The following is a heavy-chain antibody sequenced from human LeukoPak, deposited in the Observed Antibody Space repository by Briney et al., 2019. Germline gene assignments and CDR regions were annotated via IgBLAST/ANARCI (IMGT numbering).Heavy chain of an antibody. D-gene: IGHD2-2*01. CDR1: GGSISSSSYY. V-gene: IGHV4-39*01. Sequence: PSKTLSLTCTVSGGSISSSSYYWGCIRQPPGKGLEWSGSIYYSGSTYYNPSLKSRVTISVDTSKKQFSLKLSSVTAADTAVYYCARPRGYCSSTSCYEEFDPWGQGTLVTVSS. CDR3: ARPRGYCSSTSCYEEFDP. J-gene: IGHJ5*02. CDR2: IYYSGST.